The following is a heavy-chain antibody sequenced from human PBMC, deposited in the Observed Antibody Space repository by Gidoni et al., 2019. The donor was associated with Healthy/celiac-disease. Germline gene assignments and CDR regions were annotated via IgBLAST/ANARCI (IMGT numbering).Heavy chain of an antibody. CDR1: VGSISISGSY. V-gene: IGHV4-39*01. CDR3: ARQEYYYDSSGYYSPAPFDY. Sequence: QLQLQESGPGLVKPSEPLPLPCTAPVGSISISGSYWGWIRQPPGKGLEWIGSIYYSGSTYYNPSLKSRVTISVDTSKNQFSLKLSSVTAADTAVYYCARQEYYYDSSGYYSPAPFDYWGQGTLVTVSS. D-gene: IGHD3-22*01. CDR2: IYYSGST. J-gene: IGHJ4*02.